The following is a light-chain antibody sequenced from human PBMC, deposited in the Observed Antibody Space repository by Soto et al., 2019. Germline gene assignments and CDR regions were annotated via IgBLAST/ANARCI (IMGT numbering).Light chain of an antibody. CDR1: QSVSSDN. Sequence: EIVLTQSPGSLSLSPGERVRLSCRASQSVSSDNLAWYQQKPGQAPRLLIYGASRRATGIPDRFSGSGSGTDFTLTISRLEPEDFAVYYCQQYGSSGTFGQGTKVDI. CDR3: QQYGSSGT. J-gene: IGKJ1*01. V-gene: IGKV3-20*01. CDR2: GAS.